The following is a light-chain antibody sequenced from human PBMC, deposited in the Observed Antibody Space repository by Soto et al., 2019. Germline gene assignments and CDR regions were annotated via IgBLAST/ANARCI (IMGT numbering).Light chain of an antibody. CDR1: QSISSW. J-gene: IGKJ1*01. V-gene: IGKV1-5*03. CDR3: QYYNCWT. CDR2: KTS. Sequence: DIKLTQSPSTLSASVGDRVTITCRASQSISSWLAWYQQKPGKAPKFLIYKTSNLESGVPSRFSGSGSGTEFTLTISSLQPDDFATYYCQYYNCWTFGQGTKVEIK.